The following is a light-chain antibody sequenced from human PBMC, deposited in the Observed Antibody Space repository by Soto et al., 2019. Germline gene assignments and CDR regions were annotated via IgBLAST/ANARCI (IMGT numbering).Light chain of an antibody. J-gene: IGKJ1*01. V-gene: IGKV3-15*01. CDR1: QSLGTN. Sequence: EIEVTQYPATLSVSPGERATLSCRASQSLGTNLAWFQQKPGQVPRLLIHGASTRATGIPARFSGSGSGTDFTLTISSLQSEDFAVYYCQQYNQWPRTFGQGTKV. CDR2: GAS. CDR3: QQYNQWPRT.